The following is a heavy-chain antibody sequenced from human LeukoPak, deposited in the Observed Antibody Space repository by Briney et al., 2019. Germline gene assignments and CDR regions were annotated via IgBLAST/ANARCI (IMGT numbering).Heavy chain of an antibody. CDR3: VKEAVVPAAANPFDY. CDR1: GFTFSSYA. Sequence: GGSLRLSCSASGFTFSSYAMHWVRQAPGKGLEYVSAISSNGGSTYYADSVKGRFTISRDNSKNTLYLQMSSLRAEDTAVYYYVKEAVVPAAANPFDYWGQGTLVTVSS. D-gene: IGHD2-2*01. J-gene: IGHJ4*02. V-gene: IGHV3-64D*06. CDR2: ISSNGGST.